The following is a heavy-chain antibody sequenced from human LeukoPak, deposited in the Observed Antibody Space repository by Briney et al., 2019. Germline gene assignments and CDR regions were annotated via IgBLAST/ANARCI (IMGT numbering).Heavy chain of an antibody. CDR2: INPNSGGT. CDR3: ARDAIVRDYSNSDY. J-gene: IGHJ4*02. CDR1: GYTFTGYY. Sequence: GASVKVSCKASGYTFTGYYIHWVRQAPGQGLEWMGWINPNSGGTNYAQKFQGRVTMTRDTSISTAYMELSRLTFDDTAVYYCARDAIVRDYSNSDYWGQGTLVTVSS. V-gene: IGHV1-2*02. D-gene: IGHD4-11*01.